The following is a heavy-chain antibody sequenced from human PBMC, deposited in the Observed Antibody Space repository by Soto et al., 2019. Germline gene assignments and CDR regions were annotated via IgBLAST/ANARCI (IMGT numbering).Heavy chain of an antibody. Sequence: PSETLSLTCTVSGGSISSGGYSWSWIRQPPGKGLEWIGYIYHSGSTYYNPSLKSRVTISVDRSKNQFSLKLSSVTAADTAVYYCARGKYGDYISPIDYWGQGTLVTVSS. CDR1: GGSISSGGYS. CDR2: IYHSGST. CDR3: ARGKYGDYISPIDY. V-gene: IGHV4-30-2*01. J-gene: IGHJ4*02. D-gene: IGHD4-17*01.